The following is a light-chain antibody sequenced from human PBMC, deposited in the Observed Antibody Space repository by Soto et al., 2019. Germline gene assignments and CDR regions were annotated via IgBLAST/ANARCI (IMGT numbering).Light chain of an antibody. CDR3: SSYTTTSTLV. J-gene: IGLJ7*01. V-gene: IGLV6-57*04. CDR2: EDN. CDR1: SGDIASNY. Sequence: NFMLTQPHSVSESPEKTVTISCTRSSGDIASNYVQWYQQRPGSAPTTVIFEDNQRPSGVPDRFSGSIDTSSNSASLTISGLKTEDEADYYCSSYTTTSTLVFGGGTQLTVL.